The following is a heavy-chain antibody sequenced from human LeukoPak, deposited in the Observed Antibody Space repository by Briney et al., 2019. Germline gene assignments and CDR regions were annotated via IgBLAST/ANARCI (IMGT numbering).Heavy chain of an antibody. Sequence: SETLSLTCTVSGDSISSGGYYWSWIRQHPGKALEWIGYIYYSGSTYYNPSLKSRVTISVDTSKNQFSLKVSSVTAADTAVYYCATNWEYNGYDFLYWGQGTLVTVSS. V-gene: IGHV4-31*03. J-gene: IGHJ4*02. CDR2: IYYSGST. D-gene: IGHD5-12*01. CDR3: ATNWEYNGYDFLY. CDR1: GDSISSGGYY.